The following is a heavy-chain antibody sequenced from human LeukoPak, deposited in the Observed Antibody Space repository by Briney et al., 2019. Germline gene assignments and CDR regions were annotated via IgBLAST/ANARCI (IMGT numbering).Heavy chain of an antibody. J-gene: IGHJ3*01. CDR3: ARSSYSSSSSV. V-gene: IGHV3-30*03. D-gene: IGHD6-6*01. CDR2: ISYDGSNK. CDR1: GFTFSSYG. Sequence: PGRSLRLSCAASGFTFSSYGMHWVRQAPGKGLEWVAVISYDGSNKYYTDSVKGRFTISRDSSKNTLYLQMNSLRAEDTAVYYCARSSYSSSSSVWGQGTMVTVSS.